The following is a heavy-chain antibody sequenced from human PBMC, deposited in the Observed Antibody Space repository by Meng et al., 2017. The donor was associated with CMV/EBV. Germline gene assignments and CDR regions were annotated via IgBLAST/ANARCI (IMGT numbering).Heavy chain of an antibody. D-gene: IGHD3-3*01. CDR2: ISSSGSTI. V-gene: IGHV3-11*04. J-gene: IGHJ6*02. CDR1: GFTVSSNY. Sequence: GGSLRLSCAASGFTVSSNYMSWIRQAPGKGLEWVSYISSSGSTIYYADSVKGRFTISRDNAKNSLYLQMNSLRAEDTAVYYCARDYEVSVRTYYDFWSGYSGNYYYGMDVWGQGTTVTVSS. CDR3: ARDYEVSVRTYYDFWSGYSGNYYYGMDV.